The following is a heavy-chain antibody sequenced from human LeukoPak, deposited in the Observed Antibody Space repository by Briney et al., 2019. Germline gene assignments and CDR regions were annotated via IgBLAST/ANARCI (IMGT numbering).Heavy chain of an antibody. Sequence: SETLSLTCTVSGGSLSSYYWSWIRQPPGKGLEWIGEINHSGSTNYNPSLKSRVTISVDTSKNQFSLKLSSVTAADTAVYYCARGNYYDSSGYYPLWGQGTLVTVSS. D-gene: IGHD3-22*01. V-gene: IGHV4-34*01. CDR1: GGSLSSYY. J-gene: IGHJ4*02. CDR2: INHSGST. CDR3: ARGNYYDSSGYYPL.